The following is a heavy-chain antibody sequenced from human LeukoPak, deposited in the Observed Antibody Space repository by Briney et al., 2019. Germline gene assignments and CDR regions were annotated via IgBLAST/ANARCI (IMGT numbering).Heavy chain of an antibody. Sequence: PGGSLRLSCAASGFTFSNAWMSWVRQAPGKGLEWVGRINTDGRSKSYADSVKGRFTISRDNAKNTLYLQMNSLRAEDTAVYYCARDPSAEYSSSWVPGNYWGQGTLVTVSS. D-gene: IGHD6-6*01. V-gene: IGHV3-74*01. J-gene: IGHJ4*02. CDR3: ARDPSAEYSSSWVPGNY. CDR1: GFTFSNAW. CDR2: INTDGRSK.